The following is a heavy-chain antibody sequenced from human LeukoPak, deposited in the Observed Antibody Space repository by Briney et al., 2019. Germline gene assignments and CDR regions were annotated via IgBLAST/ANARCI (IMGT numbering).Heavy chain of an antibody. CDR1: GYTFTRYA. J-gene: IGHJ4*02. D-gene: IGHD1-1*01. V-gene: IGHV7-4-1*02. Sequence: ASVKVSCKASGYTFTRYAMNWVRQAPGQGLEWMGRINTNTGNPTYAQGFTGRFVFSLDTSVSTAYMQISSLKAEDTAVYFCARFTTATPYYFDRWGQGTLVTVSS. CDR3: ARFTTATPYYFDR. CDR2: INTNTGNP.